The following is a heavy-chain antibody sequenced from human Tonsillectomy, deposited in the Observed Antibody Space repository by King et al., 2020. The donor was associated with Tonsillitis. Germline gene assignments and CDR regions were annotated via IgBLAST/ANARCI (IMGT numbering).Heavy chain of an antibody. V-gene: IGHV4-34*01. J-gene: IGHJ4*02. CDR1: GASFSDYY. CDR3: ARARDGSFDY. D-gene: IGHD5-24*01. Sequence: VQLQQWGAGLLKPSETLSLTCTIYGASFSDYYWSWIRQPPGKGLEWIGEINHSGSTNYNPSLKSRVTISVDTSKNQFSLKLSSVTAADTAVYFCARARDGSFDYWGQGTLVTVSS. CDR2: INHSGST.